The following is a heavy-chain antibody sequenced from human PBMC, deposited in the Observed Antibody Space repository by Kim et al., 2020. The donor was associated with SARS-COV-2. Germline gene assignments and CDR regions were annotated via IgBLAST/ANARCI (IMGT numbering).Heavy chain of an antibody. V-gene: IGHV3-9*01. Sequence: GGSLRLSCAASGFTFDDYAMHWVRQAPGKGLEWVSGISWNSGSIGYADSVKGRFTISRDNAKNSLYLQMNSLRAEDTALYYCAKDISAHPRYSPAAFDIWGQGTMANV. CDR3: AKDISAHPRYSPAAFDI. D-gene: IGHD6-13*01. CDR1: GFTFDDYA. J-gene: IGHJ3*02. CDR2: ISWNSGSI.